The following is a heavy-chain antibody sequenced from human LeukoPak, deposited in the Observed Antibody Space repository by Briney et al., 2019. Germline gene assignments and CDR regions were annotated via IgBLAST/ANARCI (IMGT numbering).Heavy chain of an antibody. J-gene: IGHJ6*02. D-gene: IGHD1-26*01. CDR1: GGSIGLYY. V-gene: IGHV4-59*08. CDR3: ARHQHAGREHYYGIDV. Sequence: SETLSLTCTVSGGSIGLYYWAWIRQPPGKGLEWIGYTFHTGSTNYNPSLKSRLTISVDTSRNQFSLRLSSVTAADTAVYYCARHQHAGREHYYGIDVWGQGTTVTVSS. CDR2: TFHTGST.